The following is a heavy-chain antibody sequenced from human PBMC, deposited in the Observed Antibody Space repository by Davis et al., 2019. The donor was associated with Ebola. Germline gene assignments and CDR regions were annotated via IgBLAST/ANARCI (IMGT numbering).Heavy chain of an antibody. CDR1: GFTFSSYS. CDR3: ARDVGVEFDY. CDR2: VNRDGSQT. D-gene: IGHD3-10*01. V-gene: IGHV3-7*03. J-gene: IGHJ4*02. Sequence: GESLKISCAASGFTFSSYSMNWVRQAQGKGLEWVATVNRDGSQTYYVDSVKGRFTMSRDNAKNSLYLQMDDLRTDDAAVYYCARDVGVEFDYWGQGTRVTVSS.